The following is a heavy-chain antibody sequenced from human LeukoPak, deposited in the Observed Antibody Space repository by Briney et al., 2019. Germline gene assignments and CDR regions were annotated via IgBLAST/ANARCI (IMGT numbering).Heavy chain of an antibody. CDR2: ISGSGGST. CDR1: GFTFSSYA. J-gene: IGHJ3*02. Sequence: PGGSLRLSCAASGFTFSSYAMSWVRQAPGKGLEWVSAISGSGGSTYYADSVKGRFTISRDNSKNTLYLQMNSLRAEDTAVYYCAKDQHGGNSIPDAFDIWGQGTMVTVSS. V-gene: IGHV3-23*01. D-gene: IGHD4-23*01. CDR3: AKDQHGGNSIPDAFDI.